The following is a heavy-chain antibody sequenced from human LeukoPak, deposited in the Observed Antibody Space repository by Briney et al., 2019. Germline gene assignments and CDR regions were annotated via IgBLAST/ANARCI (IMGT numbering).Heavy chain of an antibody. J-gene: IGHJ4*02. CDR1: GYTLSELS. CDR3: ASGRGGLYSGYDAVDY. CDR2: FDPEDGET. Sequence: ASVKVSCKVSGYTLSELSMHWVRQAPGKGLEWMGGFDPEDGETIYAQKFQGRVTMTEDTSTDTAYMELSSLRSEDTAVYYCASGRGGLYSGYDAVDYWGQGTLVTVSS. V-gene: IGHV1-24*01. D-gene: IGHD5-12*01.